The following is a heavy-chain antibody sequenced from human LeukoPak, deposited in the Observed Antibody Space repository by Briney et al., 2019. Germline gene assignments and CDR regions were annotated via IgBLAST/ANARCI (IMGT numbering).Heavy chain of an antibody. Sequence: GGSLRLSCAASGFTFSSYWMSWVRQAPGKGLEWVANIKKDGSEKYYVDSVKGRFTISRDNSKNTLYLQMNSLRAEDTAVYYCAKVPDPQWLVQPYYFDYWGQGTLVTVSS. CDR3: AKVPDPQWLVQPYYFDY. V-gene: IGHV3-7*03. J-gene: IGHJ4*02. D-gene: IGHD6-19*01. CDR1: GFTFSSYW. CDR2: IKKDGSEK.